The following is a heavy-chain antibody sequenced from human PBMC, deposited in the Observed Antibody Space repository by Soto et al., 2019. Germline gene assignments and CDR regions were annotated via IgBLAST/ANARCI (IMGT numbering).Heavy chain of an antibody. CDR3: AGEPQYCSSSSCYHWFDP. CDR1: GGSISNYY. D-gene: IGHD2-2*01. J-gene: IGHJ5*02. Sequence: SETLSLTCTVSGGSISNYYWSWIRQPPGKELEWIGHIYDSGSTNYNPSLKSRVTISVDTSKNQFSLKLTSMTAADTAVYYCAGEPQYCSSSSCYHWFDPWGQRTLVTV. V-gene: IGHV4-59*01. CDR2: IYDSGST.